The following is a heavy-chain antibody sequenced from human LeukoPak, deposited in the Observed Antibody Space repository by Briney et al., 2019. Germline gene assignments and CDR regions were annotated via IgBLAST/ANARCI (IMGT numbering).Heavy chain of an antibody. CDR1: GFTFDDYA. V-gene: IGHV3-9*01. D-gene: IGHD2-2*01. CDR3: ATSLYCSSTSCLKPGY. CDR2: ISWNSGNI. Sequence: GGSLRLSCAASGFTFDDYAMHWVRHAPGKGLEWVSGISWNSGNIMYADCVKGRLTISRDNSKNTLYLQMNSLRAEDTAVYYCATSLYCSSTSCLKPGYWGQGTLVTVSS. J-gene: IGHJ4*02.